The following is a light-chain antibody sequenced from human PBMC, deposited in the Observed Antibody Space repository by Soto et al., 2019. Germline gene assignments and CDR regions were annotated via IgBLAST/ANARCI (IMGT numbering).Light chain of an antibody. J-gene: IGKJ4*01. CDR2: GAS. CDR1: QSVSNN. Sequence: EIGMTQSPATLSLSPGEKGTLSFMASQSVSNNLAWFQQKPGQVPRLLIYGASNRATGVSARFSGSGSGTDFTLTISRLEPEDFAVYYCQQFSSYPLTFGGGTKVDIK. V-gene: IGKV3-15*01. CDR3: QQFSSYPLT.